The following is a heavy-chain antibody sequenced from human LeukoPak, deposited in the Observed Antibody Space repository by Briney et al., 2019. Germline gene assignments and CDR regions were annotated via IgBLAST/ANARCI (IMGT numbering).Heavy chain of an antibody. CDR2: VSYDGSNK. CDR3: VKTMGAIDHDY. V-gene: IGHV3-30-3*02. Sequence: GGSLSLSCAASGFTFSSHAMHWVRQAPGKGLEWVAVVSYDGSNKYYADSVKGRFTISRDNSKNTLYLQMSSLRAEDTAVYFCVKTMGAIDHDYWGQGTLVTVSS. J-gene: IGHJ4*02. CDR1: GFTFSSHA. D-gene: IGHD1-26*01.